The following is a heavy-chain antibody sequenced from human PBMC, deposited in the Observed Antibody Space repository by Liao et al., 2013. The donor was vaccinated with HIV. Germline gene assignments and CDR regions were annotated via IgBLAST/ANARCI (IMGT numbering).Heavy chain of an antibody. V-gene: IGHV4-4*07. CDR1: GGSISSFY. D-gene: IGHD3-16*01. CDR3: ARCLEGRGSLGFYYYYYYMDV. CDR2: FYSSADT. J-gene: IGHJ6*03. Sequence: QVQLQESGPGLVRPSETLSLTCTVSGGSISSFYWSWVRQSADKGLEWIGRFYSSADTSYNPSFKSRVTMSLDTSTHQFSLKLTALNAADTAVYYCARCLEGRGSLGFYYYYYYMDVWGKGTTVTVSS.